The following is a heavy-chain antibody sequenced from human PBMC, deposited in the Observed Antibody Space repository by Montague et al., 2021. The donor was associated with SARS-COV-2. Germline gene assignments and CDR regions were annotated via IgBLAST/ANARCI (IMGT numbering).Heavy chain of an antibody. D-gene: IGHD3-3*01. CDR1: GGSISSSSYY. CDR2: IYYSGST. J-gene: IGHJ4*02. Sequence: SETLSLTCTVSGGSISSSSYYWGWIRQPPGKGLEWIGSIYYSGSTYYNPSLKSRVTISVDTSKNQFSLKLSSVTAADTAVYYCARQMGQSSIFGVVMRYYWDGWGQGAVVAVAA. V-gene: IGHV4-39*01. CDR3: ARQMGQSSIFGVVMRYYWDG.